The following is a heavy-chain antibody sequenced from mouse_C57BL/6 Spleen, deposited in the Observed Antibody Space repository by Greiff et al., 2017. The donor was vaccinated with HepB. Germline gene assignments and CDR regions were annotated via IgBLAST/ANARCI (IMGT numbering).Heavy chain of an antibody. CDR2: ISYDGSN. D-gene: IGHD3-2*02. CDR3: ARDRGDSSGYDY. Sequence: DVKLQESGPGLVKPSQSLSLTCSVTGYSITSGYYWNWIRQFPGNKLEWMGYISYDGSNNYNPSLKNRISITRDTSKNQFFLKLNSVTTEDTATYYCARDRGDSSGYDYWGQGTTLTVSS. J-gene: IGHJ2*01. CDR1: GYSITSGYY. V-gene: IGHV3-6*01.